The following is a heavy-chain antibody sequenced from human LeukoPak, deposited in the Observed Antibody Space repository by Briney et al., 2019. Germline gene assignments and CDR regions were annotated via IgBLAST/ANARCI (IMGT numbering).Heavy chain of an antibody. Sequence: GVSLRLSCAASGFTFSSFAMNWVRQAPGKGLEWVSTMSGDATSTYYADSVKGRFTISRDNSKTTLFLQMNSLRAEDTAVYYCAKRTSGSSWYSSDSWGQGTLVTVSS. CDR1: GFTFSSFA. V-gene: IGHV3-23*01. D-gene: IGHD6-13*01. J-gene: IGHJ4*02. CDR3: AKRTSGSSWYSSDS. CDR2: MSGDATST.